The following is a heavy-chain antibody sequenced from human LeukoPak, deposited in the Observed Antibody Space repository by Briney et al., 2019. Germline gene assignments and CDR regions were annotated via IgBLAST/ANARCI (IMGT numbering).Heavy chain of an antibody. CDR3: VSLYYYDSSGYPRSFD. V-gene: IGHV4-39*01. Sequence: SETLSLTCTVSGGSISSSSYYWGWIRQPPGKGLEWIGSIYYSGSTYYNPSLKSRVTISVDTSKNQFSLKLSSVTAADTAVYYCVSLYYYDSSGYPRSFDWDQGTLVTVSS. CDR2: IYYSGST. D-gene: IGHD3-22*01. CDR1: GGSISSSSYY. J-gene: IGHJ4*02.